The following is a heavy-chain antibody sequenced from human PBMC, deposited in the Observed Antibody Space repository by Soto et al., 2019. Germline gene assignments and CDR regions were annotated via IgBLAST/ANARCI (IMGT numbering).Heavy chain of an antibody. V-gene: IGHV3-23*01. CDR2: VSGSGGSA. J-gene: IGHJ6*02. CDR1: GFTFNSCT. Sequence: PGGSLRLSCVVSGFTFNSCTMSWVRQAPEKGLEWVSTVSGSGGSANYADSVKGRFTISRDNSKNTLYLQMSSLRAEDTAIYFCAKGAQWLTNYYYYGLDVWGQGTTVTVSS. D-gene: IGHD6-19*01. CDR3: AKGAQWLTNYYYYGLDV.